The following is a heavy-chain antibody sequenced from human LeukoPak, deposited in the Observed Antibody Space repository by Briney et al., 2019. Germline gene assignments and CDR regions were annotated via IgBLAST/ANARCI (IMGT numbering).Heavy chain of an antibody. V-gene: IGHV3-7*01. CDR3: ARGPSYDSSGYPGY. CDR2: IKQDGSEK. Sequence: GGSLRLSCAASGFTFSSYWMSWVRQAPGKGMEWVANIKQDGSEKYYVDSVKGRFTISRDNAKNSLYLQMNSLRAEDTAVYYCARGPSYDSSGYPGYRGQGTLVTVSS. D-gene: IGHD3-22*01. CDR1: GFTFSSYW. J-gene: IGHJ4*02.